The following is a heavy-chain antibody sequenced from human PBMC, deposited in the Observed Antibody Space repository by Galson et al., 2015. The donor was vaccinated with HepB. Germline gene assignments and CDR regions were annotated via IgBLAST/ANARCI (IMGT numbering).Heavy chain of an antibody. CDR3: ARGLGYSGYDPNYYYYGMDV. J-gene: IGHJ6*02. CDR2: ISSSSSTI. Sequence: SLRLSCAASGFTFSSYSMNWVRQAPGKGLEWVSYISSSSSTIYYADSVKGRFTISRDNAKNSLYLQMNSLRDEDTAVYYCARGLGYSGYDPNYYYYGMDVWGQGTTVTVSS. D-gene: IGHD5-12*01. V-gene: IGHV3-48*02. CDR1: GFTFSSYS.